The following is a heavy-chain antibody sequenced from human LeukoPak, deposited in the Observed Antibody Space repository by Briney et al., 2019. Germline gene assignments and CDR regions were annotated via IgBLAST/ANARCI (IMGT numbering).Heavy chain of an antibody. CDR3: ARQITIFGVVTNYYYYMDV. D-gene: IGHD3-3*01. CDR2: IYYSGST. Sequence: KPSETLSLTCTVSGGSISSYYWSWIRQPPGKGLEWIAYIYYSGSTNYNPSLKSRVTMSVDTSKNQFSLKLSSVTAADTAVYYCARQITIFGVVTNYYYYMDVWGKGTTVTVSS. V-gene: IGHV4-59*08. J-gene: IGHJ6*03. CDR1: GGSISSYY.